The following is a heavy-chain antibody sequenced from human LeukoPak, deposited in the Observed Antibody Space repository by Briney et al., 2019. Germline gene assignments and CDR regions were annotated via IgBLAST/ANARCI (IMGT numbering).Heavy chain of an antibody. Sequence: PGGSLRLSCAASGFTFDDYAMRWVRQAPGKGLEWVSGISWNSGSIGYADSVKGRFTISRDNAKNSLYLQMNSLRAEDTALYYCAKGPQAVAVPYNWFDPWGQGTLVTVSS. CDR2: ISWNSGSI. CDR1: GFTFDDYA. V-gene: IGHV3-9*01. J-gene: IGHJ5*02. D-gene: IGHD6-19*01. CDR3: AKGPQAVAVPYNWFDP.